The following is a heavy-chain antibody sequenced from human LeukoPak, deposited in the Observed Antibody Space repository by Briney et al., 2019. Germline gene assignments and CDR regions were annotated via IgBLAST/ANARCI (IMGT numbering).Heavy chain of an antibody. CDR2: ISSSSSYI. CDR1: GFTFSSYS. CDR3: ASLSYYYDSSGLLDAFDI. D-gene: IGHD3-22*01. V-gene: IGHV3-21*01. Sequence: GGSLRLSCAASGFTFSSYSMNWVRQAPGKGLEWVSSISSSSSYIYYADSVKGRFTISRDNAKNSLYLQMNSLRAEDTAVYYCASLSYYYDSSGLLDAFDIWGQGTMVTVSS. J-gene: IGHJ3*02.